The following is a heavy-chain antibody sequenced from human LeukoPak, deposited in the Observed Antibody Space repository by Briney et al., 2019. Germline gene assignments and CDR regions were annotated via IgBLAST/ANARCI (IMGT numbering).Heavy chain of an antibody. CDR2: IYTSGST. V-gene: IGHV4-4*07. J-gene: IGHJ4*02. CDR3: ARLCQWPEAYYFDY. CDR1: GGSISSYY. Sequence: SETLSLTCTVSGGSISSYYWSWIRQPAGKGLEWIGRIYTSGSTNYNPSLKSPVTMSVDTSKNQFSLKLSSVTAADTAVYYCARLCQWPEAYYFDYWGQGTLVTVSS. D-gene: IGHD6-19*01.